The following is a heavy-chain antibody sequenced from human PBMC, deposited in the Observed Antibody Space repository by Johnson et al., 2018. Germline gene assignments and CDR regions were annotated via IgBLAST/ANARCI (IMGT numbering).Heavy chain of an antibody. D-gene: IGHD2-2*01. V-gene: IGHV3-49*03. Sequence: VQLVQSGGGLAQPGRSLRLSCITSGFAFGDYAMSWFRQAPGKGLEWVGFIRSKANSYATAYAASLKGRFTISRDDSKNTAYLQMNSLKTEDTAVYYCTRIVGVPAPLRASYYFYMDVWGKGTTVTVSS. CDR3: TRIVGVPAPLRASYYFYMDV. CDR2: IRSKANSYAT. J-gene: IGHJ6*03. CDR1: GFAFGDYA.